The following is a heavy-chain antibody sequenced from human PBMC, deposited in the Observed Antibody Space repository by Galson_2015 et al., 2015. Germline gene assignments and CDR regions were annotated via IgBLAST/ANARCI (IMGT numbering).Heavy chain of an antibody. Sequence: SLRLSCAASGFTFSSYAMHWVRQAPGKGVEWVAVISYDGSNKYYADSVKGRFTISRDNSKNTLYLQMNSLRAEDTAVYYCARLIITSQNIVWDAFDIWGQGTMVTVSS. V-gene: IGHV3-30-3*01. CDR3: ARLIITSQNIVWDAFDI. CDR2: ISYDGSNK. CDR1: GFTFSSYA. J-gene: IGHJ3*02. D-gene: IGHD3-10*01.